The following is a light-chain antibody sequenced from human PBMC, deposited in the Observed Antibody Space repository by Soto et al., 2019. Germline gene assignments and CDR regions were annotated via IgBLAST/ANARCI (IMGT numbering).Light chain of an antibody. CDR1: QTVSIN. Sequence: EIVFTQSPATLSFSPGGRATLSCRASQTVSINLAWYQQRPGQAPRLLIYDVSNRATGIPARFSGSGSGTDFTLTISSLEPEDFAVYYCHQHHDWPLTFGGGTKVDIK. V-gene: IGKV3-11*01. J-gene: IGKJ4*01. CDR3: HQHHDWPLT. CDR2: DVS.